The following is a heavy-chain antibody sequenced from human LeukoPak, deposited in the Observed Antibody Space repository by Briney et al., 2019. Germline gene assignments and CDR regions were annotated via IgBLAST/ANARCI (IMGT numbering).Heavy chain of an antibody. CDR2: ISHTFDI. V-gene: IGHV3-48*03. Sequence: GGSLRLSCAASGFTFSSFEANWVRQAPGKGLEWISHISHTFDIKYADSVKGRFTISRDNAKNSQYLQMTSLRAQDTGIYYCARSSGSYRPFDSWGQGTLVIVSS. D-gene: IGHD3-22*01. CDR3: ARSSGSYRPFDS. J-gene: IGHJ4*02. CDR1: GFTFSSFE.